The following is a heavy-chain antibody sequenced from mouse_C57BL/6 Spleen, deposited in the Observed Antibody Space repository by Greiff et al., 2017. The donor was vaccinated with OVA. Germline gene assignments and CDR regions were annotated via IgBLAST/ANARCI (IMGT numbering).Heavy chain of an antibody. CDR2: IYPSDSET. CDR3: ARSPPLYYYGSSYDFSDY. CDR1: GYTFTSYW. D-gene: IGHD1-1*01. J-gene: IGHJ2*01. Sequence: QVQLQQSGAELVRPGSSVKLSCKASGYTFTSYWMDWVKQRPGQGLEWIGNIYPSDSETHYNQKFKDKATLTVDKSSSTAYMQLSSLTSEDSAVYYCARSPPLYYYGSSYDFSDYWGQGTTLTVSS. V-gene: IGHV1-61*01.